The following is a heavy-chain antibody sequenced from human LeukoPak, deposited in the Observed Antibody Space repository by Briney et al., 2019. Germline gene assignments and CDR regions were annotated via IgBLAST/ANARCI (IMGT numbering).Heavy chain of an antibody. CDR2: INQDGSEE. CDR3: ARDVAYSAFDY. CDR1: GFTFSSYW. D-gene: IGHD2-21*01. J-gene: IGHJ4*02. V-gene: IGHV3-7*01. Sequence: PGGSLRLSCAASGFTFSSYWMTWVRQAPGKGLEGVAHINQDGSEEYYMDSAKGRLTISRENAKNSLYVQMNSLRAEDTGVFYCARDVAYSAFDYWGQGTLVTVSS.